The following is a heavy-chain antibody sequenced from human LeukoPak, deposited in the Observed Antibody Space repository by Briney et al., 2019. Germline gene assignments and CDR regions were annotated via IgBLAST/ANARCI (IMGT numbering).Heavy chain of an antibody. J-gene: IGHJ4*02. CDR3: ARQLPTAAADTRGYFDY. Sequence: SETLSLTCTVSGGSISIISSSTYYWGWIRQAPGKGLDCIGSIYYGENSHYNPSLKSRATLSVDTSNNQFSLKLTSVTAADAAVYFCARQLPTAAADTRGYFDYWGQGTVVTVSS. V-gene: IGHV4-39*01. CDR1: GGSISIISSSTYY. CDR2: IYYGENS. D-gene: IGHD6-25*01.